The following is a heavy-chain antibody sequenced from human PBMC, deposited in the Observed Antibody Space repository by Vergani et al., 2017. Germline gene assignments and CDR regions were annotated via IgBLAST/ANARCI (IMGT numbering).Heavy chain of an antibody. CDR3: AREDISLTVEGANYMDI. D-gene: IGHD3-22*01. Sequence: QVQLQESGPGLVKPSETLSLTCTVSGYSISSSSYYWGWIRQPPGKGLEWIGSIYYSGSTYYNPSLKSRVTISVDTSKNQFSLKLSSVTAADTAVYYCAREDISLTVEGANYMDIWGKGTTVTVSS. CDR2: IYYSGST. CDR1: GYSISSSSYY. J-gene: IGHJ6*03. V-gene: IGHV4-39*02.